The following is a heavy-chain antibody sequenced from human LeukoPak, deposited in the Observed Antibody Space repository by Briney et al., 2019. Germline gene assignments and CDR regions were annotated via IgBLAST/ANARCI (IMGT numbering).Heavy chain of an antibody. CDR3: ARGIVVVVAATYFDY. J-gene: IGHJ4*02. V-gene: IGHV1-46*01. D-gene: IGHD2-15*01. Sequence: ASVKVSCKASGYTFTSYYMHWVRQAPGQGLEWMGLINPSGGSTSYAQKFQGRVTVTRDTSTSTVYMELSSLRSEDTAVYYCARGIVVVVAATYFDYWGQGTLVTVSS. CDR1: GYTFTSYY. CDR2: INPSGGST.